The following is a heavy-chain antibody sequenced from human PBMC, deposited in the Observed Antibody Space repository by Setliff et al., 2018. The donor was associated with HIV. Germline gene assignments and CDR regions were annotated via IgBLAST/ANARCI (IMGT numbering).Heavy chain of an antibody. J-gene: IGHJ4*02. Sequence: GASVKVSCKASGYTLTTYGISWVRQDPGQGPEWMGWINTETGKPMYAQGFRGRLVFSLDTSVNTAYLQINSLKAEDTAMYYCARVGSYWSTFDYWGQGALVTVSS. CDR1: GYTLTTYG. V-gene: IGHV7-4-1*02. D-gene: IGHD2-8*02. CDR2: INTETGKP. CDR3: ARVGSYWSTFDY.